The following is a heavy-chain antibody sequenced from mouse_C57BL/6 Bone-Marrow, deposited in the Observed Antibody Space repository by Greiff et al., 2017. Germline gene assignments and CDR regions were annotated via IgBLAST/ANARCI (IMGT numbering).Heavy chain of an antibody. D-gene: IGHD2-14*01. V-gene: IGHV5-12*01. CDR2: ISNGGGST. J-gene: IGHJ3*01. CDR3: ARGRYWVAY. CDR1: GFTFSDYY. Sequence: EVKLEESGGGLVQPGGSLKLSCAASGFTFSDYYMYWVRQTPEKRLEWVAYISNGGGSTYYPDTVKGRFTISRDNAKNTLYLQMSRLKSEDTAMYYCARGRYWVAYWGQGTLVTVSA.